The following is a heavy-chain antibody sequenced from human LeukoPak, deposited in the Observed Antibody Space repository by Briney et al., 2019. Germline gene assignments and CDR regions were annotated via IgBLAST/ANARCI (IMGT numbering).Heavy chain of an antibody. D-gene: IGHD6-6*01. CDR3: ARGIAARLPFDY. V-gene: IGHV3-74*01. Sequence: GGSLRLSXAASGFTFSSYWMHWVSQAPGKGLVWVSRINSDGSSTSYADSVKGRFTISRDNAKNTLYLQMNSLRAEDTAVYYCARGIAARLPFDYWGQGTLVTVSS. CDR2: INSDGSST. J-gene: IGHJ4*02. CDR1: GFTFSSYW.